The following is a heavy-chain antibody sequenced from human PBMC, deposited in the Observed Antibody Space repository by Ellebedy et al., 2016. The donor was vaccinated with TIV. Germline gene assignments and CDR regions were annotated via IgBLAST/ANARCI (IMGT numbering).Heavy chain of an antibody. CDR2: TYYSGST. J-gene: IGHJ5*02. CDR1: GGSFSSYY. Sequence: SETLSLXXAVSGGSFSSYYWSWLRQPPGKGLEWIAYTYYSGSTKYNPSLKSRVTISVDTSKNQLSLKLTSVTAADTAVYYCARLAYCGADCYPLPDLWGQGTLVTVSS. D-gene: IGHD2-21*02. CDR3: ARLAYCGADCYPLPDL. V-gene: IGHV4-59*12.